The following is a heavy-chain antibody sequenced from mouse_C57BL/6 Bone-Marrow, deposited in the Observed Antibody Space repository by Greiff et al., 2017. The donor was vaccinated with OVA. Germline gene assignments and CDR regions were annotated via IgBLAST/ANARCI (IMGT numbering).Heavy chain of an antibody. CDR3: ARNGSAMDY. V-gene: IGHV1-19*01. Sequence: EVQLVESGPVLVKPGASVKMSCKASGYTFTDYYMNWVKQSHGKSLEWIGVINPYNGGTSYNQKFKGKATLTVDKSSSTAYMELNSLTSEDSAVYYCARNGSAMDYWGQGTSVTVSS. CDR2: INPYNGGT. D-gene: IGHD1-1*01. J-gene: IGHJ4*01. CDR1: GYTFTDYY.